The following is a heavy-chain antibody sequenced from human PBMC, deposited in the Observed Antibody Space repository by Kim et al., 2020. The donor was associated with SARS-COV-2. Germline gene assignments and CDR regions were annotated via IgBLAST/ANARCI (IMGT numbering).Heavy chain of an antibody. Sequence: ASVKVSCKSSGYTFTSYDINWVRQATGQGLEWMGWMNPNSGNAGYAQKFQGRVTMTRNTSISTAYMELSSLRSEDTAVYYCARGTTSFWFDPWGQGTLVTVSS. D-gene: IGHD1-1*01. V-gene: IGHV1-8*01. CDR3: ARGTTSFWFDP. CDR2: MNPNSGNA. J-gene: IGHJ5*02. CDR1: GYTFTSYD.